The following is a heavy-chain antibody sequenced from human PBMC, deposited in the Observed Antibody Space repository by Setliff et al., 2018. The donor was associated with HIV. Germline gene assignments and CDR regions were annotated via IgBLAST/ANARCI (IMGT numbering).Heavy chain of an antibody. D-gene: IGHD6-25*01. Sequence: PSETLSLTCAVYGGSFSGYYWSWIRQPPGKGLEWIGEINHSGSTNYNPSLKSRVTISVDMSKNQFSLKLSAVTAADTAVYYCARDLSAMATVDYWGQGALVTVSS. CDR2: INHSGST. CDR1: GGSFSGYY. J-gene: IGHJ4*02. CDR3: ARDLSAMATVDY. V-gene: IGHV4-34*01.